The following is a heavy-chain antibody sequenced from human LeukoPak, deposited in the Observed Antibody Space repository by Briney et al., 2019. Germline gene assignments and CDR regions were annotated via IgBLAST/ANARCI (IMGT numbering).Heavy chain of an antibody. D-gene: IGHD2-2*01. J-gene: IGHJ4*02. V-gene: IGHV3-7*01. CDR1: GFTFSSYW. Sequence: QPGGSLRLSCATSGFTFSSYWMSWVRQAPGKGLESVANIKQDGSEKNYLDSVKGRFTISRDNAKNSLYLQMNSLRAEDTAVYYCARQRYHDSWGQGTLVTVSS. CDR2: IKQDGSEK. CDR3: ARQRYHDS.